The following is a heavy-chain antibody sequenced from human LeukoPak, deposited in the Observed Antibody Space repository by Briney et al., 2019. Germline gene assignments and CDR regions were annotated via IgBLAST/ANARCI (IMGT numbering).Heavy chain of an antibody. CDR2: VYYSGST. D-gene: IGHD2-8*01. V-gene: IGHV4-59*01. J-gene: IGHJ3*02. Sequence: SETLSLTCIVSAGFLRHYYWSWIRQPPAQGLEGIGYVYYSGSTDYNPPLQSRVTISVDIPKKHYSLKLTSVTAADTAVYYCARGPLGFCTSSGCSTDAFDIWGQGTMVTVSS. CDR3: ARGPLGFCTSSGCSTDAFDI. CDR1: AGFLRHYY.